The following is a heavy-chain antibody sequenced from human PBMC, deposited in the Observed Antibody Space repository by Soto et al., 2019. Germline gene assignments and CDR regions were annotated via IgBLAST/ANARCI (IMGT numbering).Heavy chain of an antibody. Sequence: QVQLVQSGAEVKKPGSSVKVSCRASGDTFSSYAVNWVRQAPGRGLEWMGRVIPVLGTTDYAQKFRGRVTMTADKSRTTVYMTLSSLRSDDTALYYCARRGYCGYDCDNKHYYGMDVWGQGTTVTVAS. CDR2: VIPVLGTT. J-gene: IGHJ6*02. V-gene: IGHV1-69*08. CDR1: GDTFSSYA. D-gene: IGHD2-21*02. CDR3: ARRGYCGYDCDNKHYYGMDV.